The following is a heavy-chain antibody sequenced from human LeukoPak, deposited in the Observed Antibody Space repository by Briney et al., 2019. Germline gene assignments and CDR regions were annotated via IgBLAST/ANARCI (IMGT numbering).Heavy chain of an antibody. CDR2: ISGSGSYI. CDR1: GFTFSTYT. V-gene: IGHV3-21*01. Sequence: GGSLRLSCAASGFTFSTYTMNWVRQAPGKGLEWVSSISGSGSYIFYADSVKGRFTISRDNAKNSLYLQMNSLRDEDTAVYYCAKDSDYYHSSGYYYAYFQHWGQGTLVTVSS. J-gene: IGHJ1*01. D-gene: IGHD3-22*01. CDR3: AKDSDYYHSSGYYYAYFQH.